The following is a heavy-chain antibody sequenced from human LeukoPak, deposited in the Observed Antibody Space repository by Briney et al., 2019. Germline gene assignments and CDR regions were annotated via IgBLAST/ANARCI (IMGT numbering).Heavy chain of an antibody. J-gene: IGHJ4*02. Sequence: GGSLRLSCALSGFTFRHFAMSWVPQAPGKGLEWVSSISGSGDTTNYADSVKGRFTISRDNSKNTLFLQMNSLRAEDTAVYYCARYGRCGTTQEFDYWGQGTLVTVSS. CDR1: GFTFRHFA. V-gene: IGHV3-23*01. CDR3: ARYGRCGTTQEFDY. D-gene: IGHD2/OR15-2a*01. CDR2: ISGSGDTT.